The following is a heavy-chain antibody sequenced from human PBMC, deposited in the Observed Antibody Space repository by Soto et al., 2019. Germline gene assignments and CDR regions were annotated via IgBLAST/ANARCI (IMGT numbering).Heavy chain of an antibody. D-gene: IGHD3-3*01. J-gene: IGHJ4*02. CDR2: ISDDGSNT. Sequence: QVQLVESGGGVVQPGRSLRLSCAASGFTFSRHTMHWVRQAPGKGLEWVAAISDDGSNTYYADSVKGRFTISRDNSKNTLCMQMNSLSSEDTAVLHCAREVYYDFWSGFNTHTYYFDDWGQGTLVTVSS. CDR1: GFTFSRHT. V-gene: IGHV3-30-3*01. CDR3: AREVYYDFWSGFNTHTYYFDD.